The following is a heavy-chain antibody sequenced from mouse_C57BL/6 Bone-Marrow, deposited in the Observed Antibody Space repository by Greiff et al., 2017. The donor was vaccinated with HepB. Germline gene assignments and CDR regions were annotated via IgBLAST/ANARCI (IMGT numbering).Heavy chain of an antibody. D-gene: IGHD4-1*01. CDR1: GYTFTSYW. J-gene: IGHJ2*01. CDR2: IHPNSGST. Sequence: LQQPGAELVKPGASVKLSCKASGYTFTSYWMHWVKQRPGQGLEWIGMIHPNSGSTNYNEKFKSKATLTVDKSSSTAYMQLSSLTSEDSAVYYCARVTGTYYFDYWGQGTTLTVSS. CDR3: ARVTGTYYFDY. V-gene: IGHV1-64*01.